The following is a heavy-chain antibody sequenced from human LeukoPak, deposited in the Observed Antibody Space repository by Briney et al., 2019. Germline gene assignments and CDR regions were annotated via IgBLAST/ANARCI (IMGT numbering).Heavy chain of an antibody. CDR2: IDHDGINT. CDR3: ARVKVSGAFDI. CDR1: GFTFSSYW. D-gene: IGHD1-14*01. J-gene: IGHJ3*02. Sequence: PGGSLRLSCAASGFTFSSYWMHWVRQAPGKGLVWVSRIDHDGINTYYADSVKGRFTISRDNSKNTLYLQMGSLRGEDMAVYYCARVKVSGAFDIWGQGTMVTVSS. V-gene: IGHV3-74*01.